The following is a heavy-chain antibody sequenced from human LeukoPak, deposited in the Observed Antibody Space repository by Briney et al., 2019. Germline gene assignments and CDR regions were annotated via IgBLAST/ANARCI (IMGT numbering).Heavy chain of an antibody. CDR2: ISKSGTPV. CDR3: VREDATRGDAFDI. Sequence: GGSLRLSCAASGFTFSGYEMNWVRQAPGKGLEWASYISKSGTPVYYTDSVKGRFTISRDNAENSLYLQMNSLRAEDTAMYYCVREDATRGDAFDIWGQGTLVSVSS. J-gene: IGHJ3*02. V-gene: IGHV3-48*03. D-gene: IGHD3-10*01. CDR1: GFTFSGYE.